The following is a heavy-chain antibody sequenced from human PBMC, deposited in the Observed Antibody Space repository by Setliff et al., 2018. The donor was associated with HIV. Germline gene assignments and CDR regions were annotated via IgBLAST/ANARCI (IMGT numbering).Heavy chain of an antibody. D-gene: IGHD6-6*01. CDR1: GGSVGSGDYY. J-gene: IGHJ4*02. CDR2: IFHSEDT. V-gene: IGHV4-31*03. CDR3: ATRPRIAARPFDY. Sequence: SETLSLTCTVSGGSVGSGDYYWHWIRQHPEKALEWIGYIFHSEDTYYNPSLKSRISMSVDTSKNQFSLELTSLTAADTAVYYCATRPRIAARPFDYWGQGMLVTVSS.